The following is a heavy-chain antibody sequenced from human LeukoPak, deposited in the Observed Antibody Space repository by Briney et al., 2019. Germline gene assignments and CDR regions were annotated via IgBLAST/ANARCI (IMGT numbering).Heavy chain of an antibody. J-gene: IGHJ5*02. CDR3: ARDPLVGANFEGFDP. CDR2: IYTSGST. CDR1: GGSISSYY. V-gene: IGHV4-4*07. D-gene: IGHD1-26*01. Sequence: PSETLSLTCTVSGGSISSYYWSWIRQPAGKGLEWIGRIYTSGSTNYNPSLKSRVTMSVDTSKNQFSLKLSSVTAADTAVYYCARDPLVGANFEGFDPWGQGTLVTVSS.